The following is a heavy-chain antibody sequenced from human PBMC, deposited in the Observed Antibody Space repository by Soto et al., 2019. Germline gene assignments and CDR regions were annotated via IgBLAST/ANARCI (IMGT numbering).Heavy chain of an antibody. CDR3: AREMNYYDTSGDSHFDS. J-gene: IGHJ4*02. CDR2: IYYSGST. V-gene: IGHV4-31*03. Sequence: QVQLQELGPGLVKPSQTLSLTCTVSGGSINSGTYHWSWIRQHPGKGLEWIGYIYYSGSTFYNPSLKSRLTISVDTSKNQFSLRLSSVTAADTAVYYCAREMNYYDTSGDSHFDSWGQGTLVTVSS. D-gene: IGHD3-22*01. CDR1: GGSINSGTYH.